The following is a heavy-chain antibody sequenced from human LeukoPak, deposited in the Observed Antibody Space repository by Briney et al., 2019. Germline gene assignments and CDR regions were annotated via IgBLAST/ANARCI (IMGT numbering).Heavy chain of an antibody. V-gene: IGHV3-9*01. Sequence: GGPLRLSCVTSGFTFERYVMHWMRLAPGKGLECVSSIHPNNGGVGYAASVKGRFAISRDNARNSLYLEMTSLRPEDTAVYYCVKDAPNGSVDFWGRGTLVTVSS. CDR1: GFTFERYV. CDR3: VKDAPNGSVDF. J-gene: IGHJ4*02. CDR2: IHPNNGGV. D-gene: IGHD2-8*01.